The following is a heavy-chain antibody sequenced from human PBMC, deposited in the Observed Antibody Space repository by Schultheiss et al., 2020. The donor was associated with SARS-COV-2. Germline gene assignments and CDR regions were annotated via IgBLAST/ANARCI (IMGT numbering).Heavy chain of an antibody. CDR2: IYYSGST. Sequence: SETLSLTCTVSGGSISSGGYYWSWIRQPPGKGLEWIGYIYYSGSTKYNPSLKNRVTMSLDTSKNQFSLKLSSVTAEDTAVYYCAKLSSSSSYGMDVWGQGTTVTVSS. D-gene: IGHD6-6*01. CDR1: GGSISSGGYY. V-gene: IGHV4-61*08. J-gene: IGHJ6*02. CDR3: AKLSSSSSYGMDV.